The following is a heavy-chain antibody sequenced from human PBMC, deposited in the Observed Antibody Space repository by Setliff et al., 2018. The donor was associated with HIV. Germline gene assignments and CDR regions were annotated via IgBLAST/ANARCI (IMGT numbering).Heavy chain of an antibody. CDR1: GFTVTNTW. J-gene: IGHJ4*02. Sequence: GGSLRLSCAVSGFTVTNTWMSWARQAPGKGLEWVGHISSEAQGGVIEYVEPVKGRFTISRDDSRNTLYLDMNSLKTEDTAVYYCTGSFLGNWGQGTLVTVSS. D-gene: IGHD3-3*01. CDR2: ISSEAQGGVI. V-gene: IGHV3-15*01. CDR3: TGSFLGN.